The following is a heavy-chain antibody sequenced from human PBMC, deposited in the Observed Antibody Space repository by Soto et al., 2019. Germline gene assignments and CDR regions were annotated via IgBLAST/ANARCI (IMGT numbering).Heavy chain of an antibody. J-gene: IGHJ6*02. V-gene: IGHV1-2*02. CDR1: GYTFTGYY. D-gene: IGHD2-2*01. CDR3: ARERYQVISDGMDV. Sequence: QVPLVQSGAEVKTPGASVRVSCKASGYTFTGYYIHWVREAPGQGLEWMGWINPQTGGTSYAQKFQGRVTLSRDTSINTAYQELSRLRFDDAAVYFCARERYQVISDGMDVWGQGTTVTVSS. CDR2: INPQTGGT.